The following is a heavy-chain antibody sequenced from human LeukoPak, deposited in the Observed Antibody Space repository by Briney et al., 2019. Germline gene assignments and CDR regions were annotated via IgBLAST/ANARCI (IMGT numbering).Heavy chain of an antibody. CDR1: GGSISSGGYS. J-gene: IGHJ4*02. V-gene: IGHV4-30-2*01. D-gene: IGHD4-17*01. Sequence: SGTLSLTCAVSGGSISSGGYSWSWIRQPPGKGLEWIGYIYHSGSTYYNPSLKSRVTISVDRSKSQFSLKLSSVTAADTAVYYCARDGHGDYLAADYWGQGTLVTVSS. CDR3: ARDGHGDYLAADY. CDR2: IYHSGST.